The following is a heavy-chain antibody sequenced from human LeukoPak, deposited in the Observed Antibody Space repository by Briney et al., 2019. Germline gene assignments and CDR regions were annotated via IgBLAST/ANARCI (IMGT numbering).Heavy chain of an antibody. V-gene: IGHV3-74*01. CDR2: INSDGSST. D-gene: IGHD3-10*01. CDR1: GFTFSSYW. J-gene: IGHJ3*02. CDR3: AKDRPGAILWFDI. Sequence: PGGSLRLSCAASGFTFSSYWMHWVRQAPGKGLVWVSRINSDGSSTSYADSVKGRFTISRDNSKNTLYLQMNSLRAEDTAVYYCAKDRPGAILWFDIWGQGTMVTVSS.